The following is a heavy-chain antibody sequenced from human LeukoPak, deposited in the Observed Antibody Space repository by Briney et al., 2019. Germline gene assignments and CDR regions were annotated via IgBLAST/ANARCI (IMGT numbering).Heavy chain of an antibody. CDR1: GYTLTELS. CDR3: ARDFEAVADEAGYDAFGI. D-gene: IGHD6-19*01. CDR2: FYPEDDET. Sequence: ASVKVSCKVSGYTLTELSMHWVRQAPGKGLEWMGGFYPEDDETIYAQKFQGRVTMTEDTSTDTAYMELRSLRPDDTAVYYCARDFEAVADEAGYDAFGIWGQGTMVTVSS. J-gene: IGHJ3*02. V-gene: IGHV1-24*01.